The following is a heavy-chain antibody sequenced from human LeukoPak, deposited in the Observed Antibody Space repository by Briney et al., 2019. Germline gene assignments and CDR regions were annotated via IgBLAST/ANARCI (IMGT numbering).Heavy chain of an antibody. CDR1: GGTFSSYA. Sequence: ASVKVFCKASGGTFSSYAISWVRQAPGQGLEWMGGIIPIFGTANYAQKFQGRVTITADESTSTAYMELSSLRSEDTAVYYCARALREDIVVVPAAPPYYYGMDGWGKGPTVTVSS. CDR3: ARALREDIVVVPAAPPYYYGMDG. V-gene: IGHV1-69*13. J-gene: IGHJ6*04. D-gene: IGHD2-2*01. CDR2: IIPIFGTA.